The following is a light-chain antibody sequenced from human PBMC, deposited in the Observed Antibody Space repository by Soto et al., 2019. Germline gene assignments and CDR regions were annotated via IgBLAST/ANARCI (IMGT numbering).Light chain of an antibody. J-gene: IGLJ1*01. Sequence: QSALTQPPSASGSPGQSVTISCTGTSSDIGGYNYVSWYQHHPGKAPKLMIYEVTKRPSGVPDRFSGSKSGNTASLTVSGLQAEDEADYYCCSYAGSENGVFGTGTKVTVL. CDR3: CSYAGSENGV. V-gene: IGLV2-8*01. CDR2: EVT. CDR1: SSDIGGYNY.